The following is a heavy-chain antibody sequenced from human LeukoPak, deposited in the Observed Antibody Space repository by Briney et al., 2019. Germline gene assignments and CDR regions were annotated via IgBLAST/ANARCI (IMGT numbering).Heavy chain of an antibody. CDR1: GGSSSSSSYY. V-gene: IGHV4-39*01. D-gene: IGHD3-22*01. CDR2: IYYSGST. J-gene: IGHJ4*02. CDR3: ARLGDSSGYYYVGDY. Sequence: SETLSLTCTVSGGSSSSSSYYWGWIRQPPGKGLEWIGSIYYSGSTYYKPSLKSRVTISVDTSKNQLSLKLSSVTAADTAVYYCARLGDSSGYYYVGDYWGQGTLVTVSS.